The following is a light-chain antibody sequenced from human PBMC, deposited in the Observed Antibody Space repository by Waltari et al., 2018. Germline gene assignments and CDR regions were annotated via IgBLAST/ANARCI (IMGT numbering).Light chain of an antibody. J-gene: IGLJ2*01. CDR1: SSDIGAYKY. Sequence: QSALTQPPSASGSPGQTVTIPCTGTSSDIGAYKYVSWYHQIPGRAPAPIIYEVDRRPPGVPDRFSGSKSGKAASLTVSGRQTGDEGDYYCSSYAGSNKLIFGGVTKLTVL. V-gene: IGLV2-8*01. CDR3: SSYAGSNKLI. CDR2: EVD.